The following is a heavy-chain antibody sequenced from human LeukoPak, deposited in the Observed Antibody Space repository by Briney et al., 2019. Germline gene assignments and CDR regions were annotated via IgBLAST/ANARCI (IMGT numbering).Heavy chain of an antibody. Sequence: GGSLRLSCAASGFTFSDAWMSWVRQAPGKGLEWVGRIKSKTDGGTTDYAAPVKGRFTISRDDSKNTLYLQMNSLKTEDTAVYYCTTSYDSSSWYDEESFDYWGQGTLVTVSS. J-gene: IGHJ4*02. D-gene: IGHD6-13*01. CDR2: IKSKTDGGTT. V-gene: IGHV3-15*01. CDR1: GFTFSDAW. CDR3: TTSYDSSSWYDEESFDY.